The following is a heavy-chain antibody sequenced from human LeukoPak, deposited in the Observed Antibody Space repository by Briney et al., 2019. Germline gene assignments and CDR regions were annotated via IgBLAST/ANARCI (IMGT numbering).Heavy chain of an antibody. D-gene: IGHD6-13*01. CDR2: ISVSVDST. CDR3: ARGSKTAGTIYSFDY. Sequence: PGGSLRLSCAASGFTFSSYGMSWVRQAPGKGLEWVPGISVSVDSTYYADSVKGRFTISRDNSKSTVYLQMNSLRAEDTAVYYCARGSKTAGTIYSFDYWGQGTLVTVPS. CDR1: GFTFSSYG. V-gene: IGHV3-23*01. J-gene: IGHJ4*02.